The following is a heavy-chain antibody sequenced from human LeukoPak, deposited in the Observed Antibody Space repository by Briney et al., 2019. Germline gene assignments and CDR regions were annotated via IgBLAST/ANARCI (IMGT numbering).Heavy chain of an antibody. D-gene: IGHD3-16*01. CDR3: ARQWGYFDY. J-gene: IGHJ4*02. Sequence: PSETLSLTCAVYGGSFSGYYWSWIRQPPGKGLEWIGYIYYSGSTNYNPSLKSRATISVDTSKNQFSLKLSSVTAADTAVYYCARQWGYFDYWGQGTLVTVSS. CDR1: GGSFSGYY. V-gene: IGHV4-59*08. CDR2: IYYSGST.